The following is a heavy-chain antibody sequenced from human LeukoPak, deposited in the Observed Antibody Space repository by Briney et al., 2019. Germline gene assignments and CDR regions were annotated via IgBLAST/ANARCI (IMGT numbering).Heavy chain of an antibody. CDR2: ISGGGKT. V-gene: IGHV3-23*01. Sequence: PGGALRLSCAASGFSFSTYAMSWVRQAPARGPEWFSSISGGGKTFYADSVEGRLTLSRDDYRNTVSLQLINMRVDDNALFYCAKANWVSNADAVWWGQGTHVTVSS. D-gene: IGHD1-1*01. J-gene: IGHJ4*02. CDR3: AKANWVSNADAVW. CDR1: GFSFSTYA.